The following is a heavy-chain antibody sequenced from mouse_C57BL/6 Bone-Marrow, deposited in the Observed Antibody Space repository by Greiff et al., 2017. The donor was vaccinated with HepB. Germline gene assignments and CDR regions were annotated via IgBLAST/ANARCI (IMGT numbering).Heavy chain of an antibody. CDR3: ARGPHYYGSSYSYYFDY. CDR2: IDPSDSYT. D-gene: IGHD1-1*01. J-gene: IGHJ2*01. Sequence: QVQLQQSGAELVMPGASVKLSCKASGYTFTSYWMHWVKQRPGQGLEWIGEIDPSDSYTNYNQKFKGKSTLTVDKSSSTAYMQLSSLTSEDSAVYYCARGPHYYGSSYSYYFDYWGQGTTLTVSS. CDR1: GYTFTSYW. V-gene: IGHV1-69*01.